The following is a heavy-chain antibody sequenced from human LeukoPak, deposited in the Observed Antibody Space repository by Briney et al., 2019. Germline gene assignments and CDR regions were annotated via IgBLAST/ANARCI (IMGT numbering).Heavy chain of an antibody. CDR1: GFTFSDYY. CDR2: ISSSYYT. Sequence: GGSLRLSCAASGFTFSDYYTSWIRQAPGKGLEWVSYISSSYYTKYAESVKGRFTISRDNAKNSLYLQMNSLRADDTAVYYCARAWEEGYNYGYWGQGTLVTVSS. D-gene: IGHD5-24*01. J-gene: IGHJ4*02. CDR3: ARAWEEGYNYGY. V-gene: IGHV3-11*06.